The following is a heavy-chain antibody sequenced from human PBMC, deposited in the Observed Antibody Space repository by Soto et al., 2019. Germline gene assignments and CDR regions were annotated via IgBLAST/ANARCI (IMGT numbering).Heavy chain of an antibody. D-gene: IGHD2-2*01. CDR2: IKQDGSEK. CDR3: ARLGQEGAMGLVPAACYMDV. CDR1: GFTFSSYW. J-gene: IGHJ6*03. Sequence: EVQLVESGGGLVQPGGSLRLSCAASGFTFSSYWMSWVRQAPGKGLEWVANIKQDGSEKYYVDSVKGRFTISRDNAKKSLYQQMNSLRAEATAVYYCARLGQEGAMGLVPAACYMDVWGKGTTVTVSS. V-gene: IGHV3-7*01.